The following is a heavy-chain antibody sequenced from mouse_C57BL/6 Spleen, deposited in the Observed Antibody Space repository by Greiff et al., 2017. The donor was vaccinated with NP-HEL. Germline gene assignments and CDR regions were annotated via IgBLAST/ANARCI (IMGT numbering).Heavy chain of an antibody. J-gene: IGHJ2*01. CDR3: ATGVVPRGY. CDR2: INPNNGGT. CDR1: GYTFTDYY. D-gene: IGHD1-1*01. Sequence: EVQLQQSGPELVKPGASVKISCKASGYTFTDYYMNWVKQSHGKSLEWIGDINPNNGGTSYNQKFKGKATLTVDKSSSTAYMELRSLTSEDSAVYYCATGVVPRGYWGQGTTLTVSS. V-gene: IGHV1-26*01.